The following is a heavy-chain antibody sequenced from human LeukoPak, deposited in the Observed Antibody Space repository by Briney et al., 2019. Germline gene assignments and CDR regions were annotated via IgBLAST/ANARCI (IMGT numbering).Heavy chain of an antibody. Sequence: ASVKVSCKASGYTFTSYDINWVRQATGQGLEWMGWMNPNSGNTGYAQKFQGRVTMTRNTAISTAYMDLSSLNSQDTAVYYCARSSAWAHFDNWGQGTLVSVSS. J-gene: IGHJ4*02. CDR3: ARSSAWAHFDN. D-gene: IGHD2-15*01. CDR2: MNPNSGNT. CDR1: GYTFTSYD. V-gene: IGHV1-8*01.